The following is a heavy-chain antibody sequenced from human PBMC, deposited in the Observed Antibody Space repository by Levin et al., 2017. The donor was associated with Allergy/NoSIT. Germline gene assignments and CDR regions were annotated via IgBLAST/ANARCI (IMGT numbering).Heavy chain of an antibody. CDR1: GFTFSSYG. CDR3: AKDYAAGYYYYGMDV. Sequence: GGSLRLSCAASGFTFSSYGMHWVRQAPGKGLEWVAVISYDGSNKYYADSVKGRFTISRDNSKNTLYLQMNSLRAEDTAVYYCAKDYAAGYYYYGMDVWGQGTTVTVSS. D-gene: IGHD6-13*01. J-gene: IGHJ6*02. V-gene: IGHV3-30*18. CDR2: ISYDGSNK.